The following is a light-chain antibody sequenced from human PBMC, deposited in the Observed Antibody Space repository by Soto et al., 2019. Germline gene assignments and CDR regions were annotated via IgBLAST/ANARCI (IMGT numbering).Light chain of an antibody. Sequence: EIVLTQSPVTLSLSPGERATLSCRASQSVSSYLAWYQQKPGQAPRLLIYDASIRATGIPAGFSGSGSGTDFTLTISSLEPEDFAVYYCQQRRNWQVTFGQGTRLEIK. V-gene: IGKV3-11*01. CDR2: DAS. J-gene: IGKJ5*01. CDR3: QQRRNWQVT. CDR1: QSVSSY.